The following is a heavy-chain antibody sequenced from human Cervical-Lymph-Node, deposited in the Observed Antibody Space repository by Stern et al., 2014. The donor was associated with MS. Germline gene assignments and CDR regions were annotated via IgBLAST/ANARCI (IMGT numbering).Heavy chain of an antibody. CDR1: EYSFSDYW. J-gene: IGHJ4*02. CDR3: AREDSRGYRFFDS. V-gene: IGHV5-51*03. CDR2: IFPGDSDS. D-gene: IGHD3-22*01. Sequence: EVQLVESGAEVKKAGESLKISCKGSEYSFSDYWLAWGGQMPGKGREWMGIIFPGDSDSSYSPSFQGQVTISVDKSISTAYLQWNSLKASDTAMYYCAREDSRGYRFFDSWGQGTLVTVSS.